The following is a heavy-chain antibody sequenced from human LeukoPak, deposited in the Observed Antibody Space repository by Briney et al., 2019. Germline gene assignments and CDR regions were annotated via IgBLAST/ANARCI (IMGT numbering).Heavy chain of an antibody. CDR2: IRYDGSNK. CDR1: GLTFSSYG. D-gene: IGHD5-18*01. Sequence: GGSLRLSCAASGLTFSSYGMHWVRQAPGKGLEWVAFIRYDGSNKYYADSVKGRFTISRDNSKNTLYLQVNSLRAEDTAVYYCAKDAEDTAMVYWGQGTLVTVSS. V-gene: IGHV3-30*02. J-gene: IGHJ4*02. CDR3: AKDAEDTAMVY.